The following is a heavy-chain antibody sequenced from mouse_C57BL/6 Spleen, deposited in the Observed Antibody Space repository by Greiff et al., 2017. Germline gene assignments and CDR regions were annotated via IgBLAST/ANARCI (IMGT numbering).Heavy chain of an antibody. J-gene: IGHJ4*01. Sequence: VQLQQSGTVLARPGASVKMSCKTSGYTFTSYWMHWVKQRPGQGLEWIGAIYPGNSDTSSNQKFKGKAKLTAVTSASTAYMELSSLTNEDSAVYYCTMAGRGGYYAMDYWGQGTSVTVSS. D-gene: IGHD3-3*01. CDR1: GYTFTSYW. V-gene: IGHV1-5*01. CDR2: IYPGNSDT. CDR3: TMAGRGGYYAMDY.